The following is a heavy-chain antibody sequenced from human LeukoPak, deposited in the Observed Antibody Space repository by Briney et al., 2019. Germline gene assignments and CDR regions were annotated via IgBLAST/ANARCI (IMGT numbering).Heavy chain of an antibody. Sequence: GGSLRLSCAASGFTFTNYWMSWVRQAPGKGLEWVANIKPDGSEKYYVDSVKGRFTISRDNAKNSLYLQVNSLRAEDTAVYYCARDYYYGSGSYLKWGQGTLVTVSS. D-gene: IGHD3-10*01. V-gene: IGHV3-7*01. CDR3: ARDYYYGSGSYLK. J-gene: IGHJ4*02. CDR1: GFTFTNYW. CDR2: IKPDGSEK.